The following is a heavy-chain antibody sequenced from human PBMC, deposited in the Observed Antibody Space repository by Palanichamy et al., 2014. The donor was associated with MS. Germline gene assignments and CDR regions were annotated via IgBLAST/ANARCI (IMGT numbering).Heavy chain of an antibody. CDR2: INSGGTTK. CDR1: GFTFSSYE. D-gene: IGHD1-26*01. V-gene: IGHV3-48*03. J-gene: IGHJ6*02. CDR3: ARVGVGAMSWAMDV. Sequence: EVQVVESGGDLIQPGGSLRLSCAASGFTFSSYEMNWVRLAPGKGLEWVSYINSGGTTKDYADSVKGRSTISRDNAKSLLYLQMNSLRAEDTAVYYCARVGVGAMSWAMDVWGQGTTVTVSS.